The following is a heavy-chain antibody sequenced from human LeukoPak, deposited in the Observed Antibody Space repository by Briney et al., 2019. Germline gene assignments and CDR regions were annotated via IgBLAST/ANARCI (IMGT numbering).Heavy chain of an antibody. V-gene: IGHV3-11*04. CDR2: ISGSGSTI. CDR3: ARVPNWFDP. CDR1: GFTFGDYS. J-gene: IGHJ5*02. Sequence: PGGSLRLSCAASGFTFGDYSMTWIRQAPGKGLEWVSYISGSGSTIYYADSVKGRFTISRDNAKNSLYLQMNSLRAEDTAVYYCARVPNWFDPWGQGTLVTVSS.